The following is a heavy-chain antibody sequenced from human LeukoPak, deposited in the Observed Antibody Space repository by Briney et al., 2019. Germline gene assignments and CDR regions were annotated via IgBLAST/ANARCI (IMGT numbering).Heavy chain of an antibody. CDR3: ARIYCSRGSCYSSNWFDP. J-gene: IGHJ5*02. CDR2: IKEDGSEE. D-gene: IGHD2-15*01. Sequence: GGSLRLSCAASGFTFSSYWMSWVRQAPGIGLEWLANIKEDGSEEFYVDSVKGRFTISRDNTKNSLYLQMNSLRVEDTAVYYCARIYCSRGSCYSSNWFDPWGQGTLVTVSS. CDR1: GFTFSSYW. V-gene: IGHV3-7*05.